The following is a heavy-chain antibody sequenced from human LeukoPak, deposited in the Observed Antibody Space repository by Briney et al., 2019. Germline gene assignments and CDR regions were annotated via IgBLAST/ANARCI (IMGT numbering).Heavy chain of an antibody. J-gene: IGHJ3*02. V-gene: IGHV1-2*02. Sequence: ASVKVSCKASGYTFTSYYMHWVRQAPGQGLEWMGWINPNSGGTNYAQKFQGRVTMTRDTSISTAYMELSRLRSDDTAVYYCARVTYYYDSSGSAPAFDIWGQGTMVTVSS. CDR1: GYTFTSYY. CDR2: INPNSGGT. CDR3: ARVTYYYDSSGSAPAFDI. D-gene: IGHD3-22*01.